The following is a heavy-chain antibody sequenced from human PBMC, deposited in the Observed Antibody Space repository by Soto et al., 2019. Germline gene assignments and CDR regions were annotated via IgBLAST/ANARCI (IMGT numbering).Heavy chain of an antibody. CDR3: ARVTPVVTCLFAY. V-gene: IGHV4-38-2*01. Sequence: SETRSLTCAVSGYSISSGYYWGWIRQHPGKGLEWIGSIYHMGSTYYNPSLKSRGTISVDTSKNQFSLKLSSVTTADPAVYYCARVTPVVTCLFAYWGQGTLVTVSS. CDR1: GYSISSGYY. D-gene: IGHD4-17*01. J-gene: IGHJ4*02. CDR2: IYHMGST.